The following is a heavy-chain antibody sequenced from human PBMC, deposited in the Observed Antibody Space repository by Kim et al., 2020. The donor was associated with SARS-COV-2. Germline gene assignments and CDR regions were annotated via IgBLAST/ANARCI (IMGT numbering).Heavy chain of an antibody. CDR1: GFSFGTYT. CDR3: AREGPRLYGSETYYNTRNAFDM. J-gene: IGHJ3*02. D-gene: IGHD3-10*01. CDR2: ISYDGSNK. V-gene: IGHV3-30-3*01. Sequence: GGSLRLSCAASGFSFGTYTMYWVRQGPGKGLEWVASISYDGSNKNYADSVKGRFTISRDNSKNTLYVQMNSLRAEDTAVYYCAREGPRLYGSETYYNTRNAFDMWGQGTMVTVSS.